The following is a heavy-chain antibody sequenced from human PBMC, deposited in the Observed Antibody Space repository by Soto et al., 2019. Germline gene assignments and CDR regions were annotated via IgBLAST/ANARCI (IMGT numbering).Heavy chain of an antibody. V-gene: IGHV3-11*01. D-gene: IGHD2-15*01. J-gene: IGHJ2*01. CDR2: ISSSGGTV. Sequence: QVQLVESGGGLVKPGGSLRLSCAASGFTFSDNYMSWVRQAPGKGLEWFSYISSSGGTVSYAESVKARFTNSRDNDKNSLYLQMNSLRAEDTAVYYCARRGSGKYFDLWGRGTLVTVSS. CDR1: GFTFSDNY. CDR3: ARRGSGKYFDL.